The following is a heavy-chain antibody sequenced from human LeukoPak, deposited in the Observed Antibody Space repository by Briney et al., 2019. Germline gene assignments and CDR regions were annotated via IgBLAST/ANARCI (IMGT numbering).Heavy chain of an antibody. CDR2: ISPSGDIL. V-gene: IGHV3-23*01. Sequence: GGSLRLSCAASGFTFSSHGMNWVRQAPGKGLEWVSGISPSGDILYYADSVKGRFTISGDNAKNTLNLQMNSLRAEDTAVYYCARDLGQYYDTSDNWFDPWGQGTLVTASS. CDR1: GFTFSSHG. D-gene: IGHD3-22*01. CDR3: ARDLGQYYDTSDNWFDP. J-gene: IGHJ5*02.